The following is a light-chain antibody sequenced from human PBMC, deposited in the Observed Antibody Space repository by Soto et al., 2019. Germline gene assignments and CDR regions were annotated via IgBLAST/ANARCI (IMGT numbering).Light chain of an antibody. Sequence: EIVMTQSPATLSVSPGERATLSCRASQSVFSRLAWYQQKPGQAPRLLIYGAATRATGIPARFSGSGSGTEFTLTISSLQSEEVAVYYCQQYHNWPAFGQGTKVEIK. CDR3: QQYHNWPA. V-gene: IGKV3-15*01. CDR1: QSVFSR. CDR2: GAA. J-gene: IGKJ1*01.